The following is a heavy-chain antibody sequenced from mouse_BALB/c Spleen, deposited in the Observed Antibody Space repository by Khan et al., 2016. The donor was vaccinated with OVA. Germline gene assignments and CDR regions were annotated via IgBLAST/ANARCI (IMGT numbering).Heavy chain of an antibody. CDR1: GFTFSTYG. D-gene: IGHD1-1*01. V-gene: IGHV5-6*01. Sequence: EVELVESGGDLVKPEGSLKLSCAASGFTFSTYGMSWVRQTPDKRLEWVATISSGGSSTYYPDSVQGRFTISRDNAKNTLYLQMSSLKSEDTAMFYCARLAYYYDSEGLAYWGQGTLVTVSA. CDR2: ISSGGSST. CDR3: ARLAYYYDSEGLAY. J-gene: IGHJ3*01.